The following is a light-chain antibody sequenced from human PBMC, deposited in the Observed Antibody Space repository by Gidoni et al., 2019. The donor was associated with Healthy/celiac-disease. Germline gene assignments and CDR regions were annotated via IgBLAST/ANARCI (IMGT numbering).Light chain of an antibody. J-gene: IGKJ4*01. V-gene: IGKV4-1*01. Sequence: DIVMTQSPDSLAVPLGERATINCKSSQGVLYTSNNKNYLAWYQQKPGQPPKLLIYWASPRESGVPDRFSGSGSGTDFTLTISSLQAEDVAVYYCQQYYSSPFTFGGGTKVEIK. CDR1: QGVLYTSNNKNY. CDR2: WAS. CDR3: QQYYSSPFT.